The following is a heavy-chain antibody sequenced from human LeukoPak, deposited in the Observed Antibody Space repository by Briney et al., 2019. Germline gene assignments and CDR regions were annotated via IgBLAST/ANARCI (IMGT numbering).Heavy chain of an antibody. D-gene: IGHD3-3*01. J-gene: IGHJ4*02. Sequence: TSETLSLTCTVSGGSISSGSCYWSWIRQPAGEGLEWIGRIYTSGSTNYNPSLKSRVTISVDTSKNQFSLKLSSVTAADTAVYYCARGGPISGSDYWGQGTLVTVSS. CDR1: GGSISSGSCY. CDR3: ARGGPISGSDY. V-gene: IGHV4-61*02. CDR2: IYTSGST.